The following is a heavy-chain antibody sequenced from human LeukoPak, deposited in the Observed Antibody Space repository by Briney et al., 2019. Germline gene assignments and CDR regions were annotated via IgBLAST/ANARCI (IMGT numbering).Heavy chain of an antibody. Sequence: GGSLRLSCAASGFTFSNAWMSWVRQAPGKGLEWVSVFYVGGATYYADSVKGRFTISRDNSENTLYLQMNRLIGEDTAVYYCARVPYSSGWYFDYWGQGTLVTVSS. CDR1: GFTFSNAW. J-gene: IGHJ4*02. D-gene: IGHD6-19*01. CDR2: FYVGGAT. V-gene: IGHV3-53*01. CDR3: ARVPYSSGWYFDY.